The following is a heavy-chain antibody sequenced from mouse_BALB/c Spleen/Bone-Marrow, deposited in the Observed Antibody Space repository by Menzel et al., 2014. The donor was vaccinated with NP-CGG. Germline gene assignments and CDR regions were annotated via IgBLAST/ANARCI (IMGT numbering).Heavy chain of an antibody. CDR3: ARWDGKYAMDY. D-gene: IGHD2-1*01. CDR1: GYTFTDCG. V-gene: IGHV1S137*01. CDR2: LITYYGDA. J-gene: IGHJ4*01. Sequence: QVQLQQSGAELVRPGISVKISCKGSGYTFTDCGIHWVRQSHAKSLEWIGVLITYYGDASYNPRFEGKATMTVDKSSSTAYMEIARLTSEDSAIYYCARWDGKYAMDYWGQGTSVTVSS.